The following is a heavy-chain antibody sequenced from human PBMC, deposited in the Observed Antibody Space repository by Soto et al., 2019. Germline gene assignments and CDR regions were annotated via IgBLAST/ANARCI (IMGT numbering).Heavy chain of an antibody. J-gene: IGHJ6*02. CDR3: ASXERVPTAMVNYYYYGMDV. D-gene: IGHD5-18*01. V-gene: IGHV1-69*06. Sequence: SVKVSCKASGGTFSSYAISWVRQAPGQGLEWMGGIIPIFGTANYAQKFQGRVTITADKSTSTAYMELSSLRSEDTAVYYCASXERVPTAMVNYYYYGMDVWRQGTTVTVSS. CDR2: IIPIFGTA. CDR1: GGTFSSYA.